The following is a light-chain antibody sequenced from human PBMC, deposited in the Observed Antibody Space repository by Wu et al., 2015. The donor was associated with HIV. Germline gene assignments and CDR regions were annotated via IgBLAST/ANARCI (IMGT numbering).Light chain of an antibody. CDR3: RQYNAYPLT. CDR2: KAS. CDR1: QTISSW. V-gene: IGKV1-5*03. J-gene: IGKJ4*01. Sequence: DIQMTQSPSTLSASVGDRVTITCRASQTISSWLAWYQQKPGKGPNLLIYKASTLEGGVPSRFSASGSGTEFTLTITNLQPDDFGIYYCRQYNAYPLTFGGGTKVEI.